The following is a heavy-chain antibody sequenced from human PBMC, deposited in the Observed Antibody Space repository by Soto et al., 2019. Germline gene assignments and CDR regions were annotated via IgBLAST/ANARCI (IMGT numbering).Heavy chain of an antibody. J-gene: IGHJ4*01. CDR3: ARGGEVGLNDD. CDR2: IRSKANSYLI. D-gene: IGHD1-26*01. CDR1: GFSFSDSA. Sequence: EVQLVESGGGLVQPGGSLRLSCAASGFSFSDSAMHWVRQASGKGLEWIASIRSKANSYLIAYDESVRGRFIISRDDSKNKAYLQMNDLNTEDTAIYYCARGGEVGLNDDWGHGTPVTVS. V-gene: IGHV3-73*02.